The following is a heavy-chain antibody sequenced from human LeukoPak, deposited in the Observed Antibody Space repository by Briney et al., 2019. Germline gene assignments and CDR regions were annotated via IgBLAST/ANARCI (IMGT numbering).Heavy chain of an antibody. J-gene: IGHJ4*02. D-gene: IGHD5-18*01. CDR1: RFTFSTYW. CDR2: INQDGSEK. CDR3: ARDTAGFDY. V-gene: IGHV3-7*01. Sequence: GGSLRLSCAASRFTFSTYWMAWVRQAPEKGLEWVANINQDGSEKYYADSVKGRFTISRDNAKNSLYLQMNSLRAEDTAMYYCARDTAGFDYWDQGTLVTVSS.